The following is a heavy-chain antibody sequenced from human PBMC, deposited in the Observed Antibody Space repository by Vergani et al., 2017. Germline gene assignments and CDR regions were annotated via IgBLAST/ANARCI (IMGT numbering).Heavy chain of an antibody. V-gene: IGHV3-30-3*01. CDR2: ISFDGTNE. Sequence: QVQLVESGGGVVQPGTSLRLSCVVSGFALNRHAMYWVRQAPGKGLEWVVGISFDGTNEYYPDLVKGRFTISRDIAKNTLYLQVRSLRLEDTAVYYCVRDRGLCAGGRCYTEAWDYWGQGTPVTVSS. J-gene: IGHJ4*02. D-gene: IGHD2-2*02. CDR1: GFALNRHA. CDR3: VRDRGLCAGGRCYTEAWDY.